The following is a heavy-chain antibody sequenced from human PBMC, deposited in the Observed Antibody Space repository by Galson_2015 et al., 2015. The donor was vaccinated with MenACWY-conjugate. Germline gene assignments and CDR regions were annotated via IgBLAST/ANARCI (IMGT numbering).Heavy chain of an antibody. J-gene: IGHJ4*02. Sequence: CAISGDSVPSHSAAWNWIRQSPSRGLEWLGKTYYRSKWYNDYAVSVKSRITINPDTSNNQFSLQLNSVTPDDTAVYYCVREGYYWDYWGQGTLVTVSS. V-gene: IGHV6-1*01. CDR3: VREGYYWDY. CDR1: GDSVPSHSAA. CDR2: TYYRSKWYN.